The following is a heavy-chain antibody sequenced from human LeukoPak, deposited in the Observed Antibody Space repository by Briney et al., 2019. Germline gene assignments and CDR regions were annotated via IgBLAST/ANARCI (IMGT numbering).Heavy chain of an antibody. CDR2: FYCSGST. CDR3: ARVGVRVYGSGSYYTNWYDP. J-gene: IGHJ5*02. D-gene: IGHD3-10*01. V-gene: IGHV4-39*07. Sequence: SEILSISCTVSGGSISSSSYYWGWSRPPGGRGLEWSGSFYCSGSTYYIPSLKRGGTISVDMSKNQFSLKLRSVTDADTAVYYCARVGVRVYGSGSYYTNWYDPWGQGTLVTVSS. CDR1: GGSISSSSYY.